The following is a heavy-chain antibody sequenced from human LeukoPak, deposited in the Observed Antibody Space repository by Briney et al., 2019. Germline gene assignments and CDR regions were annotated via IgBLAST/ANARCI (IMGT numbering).Heavy chain of an antibody. J-gene: IGHJ4*02. Sequence: GGSLRLSCAASGFTFSSYAMRWVRQAPGKGLEWVSAISGSGGSTYYADSVKGRFTISRDNSKNTLYLQMNSLRAEDTAVYYCAKGSRSSGLSWVDYWGQGTLVTVSS. CDR3: AKGSRSSGLSWVDY. V-gene: IGHV3-23*01. CDR1: GFTFSSYA. D-gene: IGHD3-22*01. CDR2: ISGSGGST.